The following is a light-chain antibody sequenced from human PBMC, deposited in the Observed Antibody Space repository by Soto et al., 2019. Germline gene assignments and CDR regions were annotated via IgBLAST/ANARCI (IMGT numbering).Light chain of an antibody. V-gene: IGLV1-40*01. J-gene: IGLJ2*01. CDR3: LLYYGAAVV. CDR2: NNT. CDR1: NSNIGAHYE. Sequence: QSVLTQPPSVSAAPGQRVTISCNGSNSNIGAHYEVHWYQQFPGTAPKLLISNNTNRPSGVPDRFSGSRSGTSASLAITGLQSEDEADYYCLLYYGAAVVFGGGTKLTVL.